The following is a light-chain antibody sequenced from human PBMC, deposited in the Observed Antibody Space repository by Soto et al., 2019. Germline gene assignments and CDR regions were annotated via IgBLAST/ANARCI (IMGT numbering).Light chain of an antibody. V-gene: IGLV2-11*01. CDR1: SSDVGGYKY. Sequence: QSALTQPRSVSGSPGQSVAISCTGTSSDVGGYKYVSWYQQHPAKAPKLMIYDVSDRPSGVPDRFSGSKSGNTASLTISGLQAEDEADYYCCSYAGSNTLVFGGGTKLTVL. CDR2: DVS. CDR3: CSYAGSNTLV. J-gene: IGLJ3*02.